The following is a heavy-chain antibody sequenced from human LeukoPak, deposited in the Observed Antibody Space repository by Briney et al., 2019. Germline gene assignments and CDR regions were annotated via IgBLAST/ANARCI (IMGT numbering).Heavy chain of an antibody. Sequence: GASVKVSCKVSGYTFTDYYMHWVQQAPGKGLEWMGLVDPEDGETIYAEKFQGRVTITADTSTDTAYMELSSLRSKDTAVYYCATGYDILTGYYPRVPFDYWGQGTLVTVSS. J-gene: IGHJ4*02. CDR2: VDPEDGET. CDR1: GYTFTDYY. D-gene: IGHD3-9*01. CDR3: ATGYDILTGYYPRVPFDY. V-gene: IGHV1-69-2*01.